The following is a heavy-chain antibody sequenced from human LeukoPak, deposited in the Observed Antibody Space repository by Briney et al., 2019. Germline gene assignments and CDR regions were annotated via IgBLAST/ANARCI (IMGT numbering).Heavy chain of an antibody. CDR1: GGSISNYY. D-gene: IGHD3-22*01. Sequence: SETLSLTCTVSGGSISNYYWSWIRQPPGKGLEWIGYIFYTGSISYNPSLRGRVTISVDTSKSQFSLRLSSVTAADTAVYYCARSYSASYDSPAGWFDPWGQGTLVTVSS. CDR2: IFYTGSI. CDR3: ARSYSASYDSPAGWFDP. V-gene: IGHV4-59*08. J-gene: IGHJ5*02.